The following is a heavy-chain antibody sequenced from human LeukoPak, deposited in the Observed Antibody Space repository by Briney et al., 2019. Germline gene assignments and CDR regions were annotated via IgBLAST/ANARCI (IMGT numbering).Heavy chain of an antibody. D-gene: IGHD5-12*01. Sequence: SVKVSCKASGGTFSSYAISWVRQAPGQGLEWMGRIIPILGIANYAQKFQGRVTITADKSTSTAYMELSSLRSEDTAVYYCARGDVDIVATMEYWGQGTLVTVSS. CDR1: GGTFSSYA. CDR2: IIPILGIA. J-gene: IGHJ4*02. V-gene: IGHV1-69*04. CDR3: ARGDVDIVATMEY.